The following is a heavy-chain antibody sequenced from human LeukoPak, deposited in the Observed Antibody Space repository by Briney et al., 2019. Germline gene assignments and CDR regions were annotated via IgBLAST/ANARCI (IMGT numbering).Heavy chain of an antibody. CDR1: GGSFSGYY. CDR2: INHSGST. V-gene: IGHV4-34*01. Sequence: PSETLSLTCAVYGGSFSGYYWSWIRQPPGKGLEWIGEINHSGSTNYNPSLKSRVTISVDTSKNQFSLKLTSVTAADTAVYYCARGVVGARGYYYYMDVWGKGTTVTVSS. D-gene: IGHD1-26*01. J-gene: IGHJ6*03. CDR3: ARGVVGARGYYYYMDV.